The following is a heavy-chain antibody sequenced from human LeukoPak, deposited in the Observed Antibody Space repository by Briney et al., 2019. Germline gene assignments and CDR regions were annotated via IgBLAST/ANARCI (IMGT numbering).Heavy chain of an antibody. V-gene: IGHV3-21*01. D-gene: IGHD6-19*01. Sequence: GGSLRLSCAASGFTFSSYSMNWVRQAPGKGLEWVSSISSSSNSIYYADSVKGRLTISRDNAKNSLYLQMNSLRAGDTAVYYCARESSSGWYGAFDIWGQGTMVTVSS. CDR2: ISSSSNSI. CDR1: GFTFSSYS. CDR3: ARESSSGWYGAFDI. J-gene: IGHJ3*02.